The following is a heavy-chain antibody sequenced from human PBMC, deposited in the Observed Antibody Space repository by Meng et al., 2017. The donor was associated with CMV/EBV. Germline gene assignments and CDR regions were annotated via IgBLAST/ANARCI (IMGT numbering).Heavy chain of an antibody. J-gene: IGHJ4*02. CDR1: GFTFSTYW. Sequence: GESLKISCAVSGFTFSTYWMSWVRQAPGKGLEWVANINQDGSEQYYVDSVKGRFTISRDNAKNSLFLQMSSLRGEDTAVYYCARETYNWNYDAHSYYFDYWGQGTLVTVSS. D-gene: IGHD1-7*01. CDR2: INQDGSEQ. CDR3: ARETYNWNYDAHSYYFDY. V-gene: IGHV3-7*01.